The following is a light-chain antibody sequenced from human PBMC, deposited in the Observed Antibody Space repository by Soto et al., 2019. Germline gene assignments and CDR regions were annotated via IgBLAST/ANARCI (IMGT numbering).Light chain of an antibody. CDR3: QQYASSPRT. V-gene: IGKV3-20*01. CDR1: QNILRT. J-gene: IGKJ1*01. Sequence: VMTQSPVTLSVSPGETATLSCKASQNILRTLAWYQQRPGQAPRVLIFGASRRATGIPDRFSGSGSGTDFTLTISRLEPEDSAVYYCQQYASSPRTFGQGTKVDIK. CDR2: GAS.